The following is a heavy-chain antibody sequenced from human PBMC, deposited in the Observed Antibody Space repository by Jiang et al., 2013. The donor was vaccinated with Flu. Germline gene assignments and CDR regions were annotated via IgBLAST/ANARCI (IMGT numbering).Heavy chain of an antibody. V-gene: IGHV1-18*01. J-gene: IGHJ4*02. Sequence: QGLEWMGWISAYNGNTDYAQTFQGRVTMHTDTSTNTAYMELKNLRSDDTAIYYCARGLTSSDYWGQGTLVTVSS. D-gene: IGHD4/OR15-4a*01. CDR3: ARGLTSSDY. CDR2: ISAYNGNT.